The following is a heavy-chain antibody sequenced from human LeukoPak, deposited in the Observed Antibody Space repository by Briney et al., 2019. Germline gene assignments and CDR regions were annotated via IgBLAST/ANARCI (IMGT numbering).Heavy chain of an antibody. J-gene: IGHJ4*02. CDR3: AKTGHYYDLDY. D-gene: IGHD3-16*01. V-gene: IGHV3-48*01. Sequence: GGSLRLSCAASGFIFNSYGMNWVRQAPGKGLEWLSYITADSQTIYYAGSVKGRFTISRDNAVNSLYLQMDSLRAEDTALYYCAKTGHYYDLDYWGQGALVTVSS. CDR1: GFIFNSYG. CDR2: ITADSQTI.